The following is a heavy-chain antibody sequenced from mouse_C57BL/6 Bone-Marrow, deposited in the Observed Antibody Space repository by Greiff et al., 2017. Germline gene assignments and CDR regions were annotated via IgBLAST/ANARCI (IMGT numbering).Heavy chain of an antibody. CDR3: ARHRGYYDYDDGFAY. CDR2: ISGGGGNT. J-gene: IGHJ3*01. V-gene: IGHV5-9*04. CDR1: GFTFSSYT. D-gene: IGHD2-4*01. Sequence: DVKLQESGGGLVKPGGSLKLSCAASGFTFSSYTMSWVRQTPEKRLEWVATISGGGGNTYYPDSVKGRFTISRDNAKNTLYLQMSSLRSEDTAVYYCARHRGYYDYDDGFAYWGQGTLVTVSA.